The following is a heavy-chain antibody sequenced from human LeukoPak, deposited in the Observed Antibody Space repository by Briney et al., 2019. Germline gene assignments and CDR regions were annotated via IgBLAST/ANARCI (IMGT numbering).Heavy chain of an antibody. CDR3: ARDGGWYKRGLDHYYYYMDV. Sequence: GGSLRLSCAASGFTFSDTWMHWVRQAPGEGLVWVSRIRSDGSDTRYAESVKGRFTISRDNAKNTLYLQMNSLRVEDTALYYCARDGGWYKRGLDHYYYYMDVWGKGTTVIVSS. D-gene: IGHD6-19*01. CDR2: IRSDGSDT. V-gene: IGHV3-74*01. CDR1: GFTFSDTW. J-gene: IGHJ6*03.